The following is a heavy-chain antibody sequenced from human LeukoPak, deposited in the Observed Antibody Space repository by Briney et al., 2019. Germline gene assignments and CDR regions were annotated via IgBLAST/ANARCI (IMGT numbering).Heavy chain of an antibody. V-gene: IGHV1-69*13. CDR1: GGTFSSYA. CDR2: IIPIFGTA. Sequence: SVKVSCKASGGTFSSYAISWVRQAPGQELEWMGGIIPIFGTANYAQKFQGRVTITADESTSTAYMELSSLRSEDTAVYYCARGPALQVVTAIVRWRFDPWGQGTLVTVSS. CDR3: ARGPALQVVTAIVRWRFDP. J-gene: IGHJ5*02. D-gene: IGHD2-21*02.